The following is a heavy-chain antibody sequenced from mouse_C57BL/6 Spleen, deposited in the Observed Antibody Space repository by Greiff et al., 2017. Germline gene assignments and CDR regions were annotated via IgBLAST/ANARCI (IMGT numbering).Heavy chain of an antibody. CDR2: INPNTGGT. J-gene: IGHJ4*01. CDR3: ARWATAYYSMDY. V-gene: IGHV1-26*01. CDR1: GYTFPDYY. D-gene: IGHD1-2*01. Sequence: VQLHQSGPELVKPGASVKISCKASGYTFPDYYMNWVKQSHGKSLEWIGDINPNTGGTSYNQKFKGKATLTVDKSSSTAYMELRSLTSEDSAVYYCARWATAYYSMDYWGQGTTVTVSS.